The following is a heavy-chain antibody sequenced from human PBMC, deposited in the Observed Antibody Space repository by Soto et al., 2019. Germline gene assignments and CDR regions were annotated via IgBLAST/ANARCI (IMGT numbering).Heavy chain of an antibody. CDR2: VHGGGST. CDR1: GFTVSNNH. CDR3: AGRLTTAASLDY. J-gene: IGHJ4*02. D-gene: IGHD3-16*01. Sequence: VQLVESGGGLIQPGGSLRLSCAASGFTVSNNHMTWGRQAAGKGLELVSFVHGGGSTSYAYSVKGRFTISRDNSKNTLYLQMDSLRAEDTAIYYCAGRLTTAASLDYWGRGTLVTVSS. V-gene: IGHV3-53*01.